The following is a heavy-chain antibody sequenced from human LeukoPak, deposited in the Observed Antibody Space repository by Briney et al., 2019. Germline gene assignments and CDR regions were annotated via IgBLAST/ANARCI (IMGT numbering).Heavy chain of an antibody. V-gene: IGHV3-23*01. Sequence: AGGSLRLSCAASGFTFSNFAMSWVRQAPGKGLEWVSSISGSGGSTYYADSVKGRFTISRDNAKNSLYMQMNSLRAEDTALYYCARALTLDHWGQGTLVTVSS. J-gene: IGHJ4*02. CDR1: GFTFSNFA. CDR3: ARALTLDH. D-gene: IGHD2-21*02. CDR2: ISGSGGST.